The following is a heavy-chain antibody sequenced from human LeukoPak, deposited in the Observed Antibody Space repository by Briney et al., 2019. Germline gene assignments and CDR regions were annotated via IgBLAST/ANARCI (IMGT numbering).Heavy chain of an antibody. J-gene: IGHJ4*02. CDR1: GFTFSSYE. D-gene: IGHD3-16*01. Sequence: GGSLRPSCAASGFTFSSYEMNWVRQAPGKGLEWVSYNSSSGSTIYYADSVKGRFTISRDNAKNSLYLQMNSLRAEDTAVYYCARDGAYYFDYWGQGTLVTVSS. CDR3: ARDGAYYFDY. V-gene: IGHV3-48*03. CDR2: NSSSGSTI.